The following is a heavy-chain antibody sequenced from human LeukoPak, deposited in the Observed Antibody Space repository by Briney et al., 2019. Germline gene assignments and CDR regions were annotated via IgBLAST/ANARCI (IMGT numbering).Heavy chain of an antibody. CDR1: GYTFTSSG. D-gene: IGHD4-23*01. CDR3: ARDYGGNYYNWFDP. CDR2: SSAYNGNT. J-gene: IGHJ5*02. Sequence: ASVKVSCKASGYTFTSSGISWVRQAPGQGLEWMGWSSAYNGNTNYAQKLQGRVTMTTDTSTSTAYMELRSLRSDHTAVYYCARDYGGNYYNWFDPCGQGTLVTVSS. V-gene: IGHV1-18*01.